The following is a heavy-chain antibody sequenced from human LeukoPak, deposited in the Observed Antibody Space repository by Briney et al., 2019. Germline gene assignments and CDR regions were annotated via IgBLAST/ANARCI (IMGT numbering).Heavy chain of an antibody. J-gene: IGHJ6*02. CDR2: INHSGST. V-gene: IGHV4-34*01. D-gene: IGHD2-15*01. CDR3: ARGYCSGGSCSYYYYGMDV. Sequence: PSETLSLTCAVSGGSFSGYYWSWIRQPPGKGLEWIGEINHSGSTNYNPSLKSRVTISVDTSKNQFSLKLSSVTAADTAAYYCARGYCSGGSCSYYYYGMDVWGQGTTVTVSS. CDR1: GGSFSGYY.